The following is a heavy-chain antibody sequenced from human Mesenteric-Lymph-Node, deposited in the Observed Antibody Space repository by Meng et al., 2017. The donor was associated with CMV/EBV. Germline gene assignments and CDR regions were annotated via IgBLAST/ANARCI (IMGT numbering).Heavy chain of an antibody. V-gene: IGHV3-30*02. CDR1: GFTFSSYA. J-gene: IGHJ4*02. D-gene: IGHD3-3*01. CDR3: AQAGEGAIFGVIAY. CDR2: VQYEGRNK. Sequence: GGSLKISWAASGFTFSSYAMTWVRQAPGKGLEWVAFVQYEGRNKYYPDSMKGRFTVSRDNSKNTLYLQMNSLRAEDTAVYYCAQAGEGAIFGVIAYWGQGTLVTVSS.